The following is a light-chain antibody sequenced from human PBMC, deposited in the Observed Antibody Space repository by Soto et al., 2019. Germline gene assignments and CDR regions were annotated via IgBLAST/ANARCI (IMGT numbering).Light chain of an antibody. Sequence: QSALTQPRSVSGSPGQSVTISCTGTSSDVGGYNYVSWYQQHPGKAPKLMIYDVSKRPSGVPDRFSGSKSGNTASLTISGLQAEDAADYYCCSYAGLKVFGTGTKLTVL. CDR1: SSDVGGYNY. CDR3: CSYAGLKV. J-gene: IGLJ1*01. CDR2: DVS. V-gene: IGLV2-11*01.